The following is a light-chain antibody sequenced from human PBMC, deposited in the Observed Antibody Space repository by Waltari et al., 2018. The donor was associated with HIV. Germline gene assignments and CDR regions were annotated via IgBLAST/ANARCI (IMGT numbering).Light chain of an antibody. J-gene: IGKJ1*01. V-gene: IGKV4-1*01. CDR1: QSLFCSYNNKNF. CDR2: WSS. Sequence: DIVITQSPASLAVSLGERDTINCKSSQSLFCSYNNKNFLAWNQQKPRQPPKLLIYWSSIRASGVPDRFSASGSGTDFTLTINSLQAEDVAVYYCQQYYNTLWTFGQGTKVEIK. CDR3: QQYYNTLWT.